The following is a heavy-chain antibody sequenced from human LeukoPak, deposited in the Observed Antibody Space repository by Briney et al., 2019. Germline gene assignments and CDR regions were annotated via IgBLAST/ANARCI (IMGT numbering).Heavy chain of an antibody. CDR2: ISYDGSNK. CDR3: ARDGEAMVYFDY. D-gene: IGHD5-18*01. J-gene: IGHJ4*02. CDR1: GFTFSSYA. Sequence: GGSLRLSCAASGFTFSSYAMHWVRQAPGKGLEWVAVISYDGSNKYYVDSVKGRFTISRDNSKNTLYLQMNSLRAEDTAVYYCARDGEAMVYFDYWGQGTLVTVSS. V-gene: IGHV3-30*04.